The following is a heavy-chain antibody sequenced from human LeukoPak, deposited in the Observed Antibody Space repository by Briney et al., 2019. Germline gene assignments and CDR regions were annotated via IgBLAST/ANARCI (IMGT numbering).Heavy chain of an antibody. CDR2: IYYSWST. D-gene: IGHD2-15*01. Sequence: SETLSLTCTVSGGSISSSSYYWGWIRQPPGKGLEWIGSIYYSWSTYYNPSLKSRVTISVDTSKNQFSLKLSSVTAADTAVYYCAREGVVAATGIDYWGQGTLVTVSS. V-gene: IGHV4-39*07. CDR1: GGSISSSSYY. J-gene: IGHJ4*02. CDR3: AREGVVAATGIDY.